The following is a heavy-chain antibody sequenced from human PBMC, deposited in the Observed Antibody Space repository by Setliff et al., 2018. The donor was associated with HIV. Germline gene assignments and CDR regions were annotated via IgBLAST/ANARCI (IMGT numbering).Heavy chain of an antibody. J-gene: IGHJ5*02. CDR1: GFSFGDFW. D-gene: IGHD2-15*01. CDR3: VRSRVKVDWFDP. Sequence: PGGSLRLSCAASGFSFGDFWMSWVRQPPGKGLEWVANIKQDGSEKFYGHFVRGRFTISRDNAKKTLYLQLNSLRAEDTAEYYCVRSRVKVDWFDPWGQGTLVTVSS. V-gene: IGHV3-7*03. CDR2: IKQDGSEK.